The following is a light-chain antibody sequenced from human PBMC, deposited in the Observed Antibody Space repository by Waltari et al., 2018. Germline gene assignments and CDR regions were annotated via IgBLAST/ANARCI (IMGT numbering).Light chain of an antibody. CDR2: DAS. V-gene: IGKV3-11*01. Sequence: EIVLTQSPAVLSFSPGERATLSCRASQSVGTYLAWYQQRPGQSPRLLIYDASYRATGIPARFSGSGSETDFTLTISSRQPEDCAVYYCQQRRNRPLTFGGGTRVQI. J-gene: IGKJ4*01. CDR3: QQRRNRPLT. CDR1: QSVGTY.